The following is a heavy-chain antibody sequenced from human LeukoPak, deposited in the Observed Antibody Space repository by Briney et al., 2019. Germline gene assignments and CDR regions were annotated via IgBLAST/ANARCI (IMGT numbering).Heavy chain of an antibody. J-gene: IGHJ4*02. CDR1: GGSISSGSYY. CDR2: IYTSGST. D-gene: IGHD5-24*01. V-gene: IGHV4-61*02. Sequence: SETLSLTCTVSGGSISSGSYYWSWIRQPAGKGLEWIGRIYTSGSTNYNPSLKSRVTISVDTSKTQFSLKLSSVTAADTAVYYCARNGEMATPYTLDYWGQGTLVTVSS. CDR3: ARNGEMATPYTLDY.